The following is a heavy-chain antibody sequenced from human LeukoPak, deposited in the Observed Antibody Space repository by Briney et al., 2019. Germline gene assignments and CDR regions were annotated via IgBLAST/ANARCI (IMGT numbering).Heavy chain of an antibody. CDR3: ALGTPQYHDAFDI. J-gene: IGHJ3*02. V-gene: IGHV3-7*03. CDR1: RFIFSNYW. D-gene: IGHD2-2*01. Sequence: GGSLRLSCAASRFIFSNYWMRWVRQAPGKGLEWVANIKQDGREKYYVDSVKGRFTISRDNAKNSLSLQMDSLRAEDTAVYYCALGTPQYHDAFDIWGQGTMVTVSS. CDR2: IKQDGREK.